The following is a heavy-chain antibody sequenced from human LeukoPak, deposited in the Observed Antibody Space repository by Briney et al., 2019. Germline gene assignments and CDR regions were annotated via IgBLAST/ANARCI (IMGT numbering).Heavy chain of an antibody. V-gene: IGHV1-2*06. Sequence: GASVKVSCKASGYTFTGYYMHWVRQAPGQGLEWMRRINPNSGGTNYAQKFQGRVTMTRDTSISTAYMELSRLRSDDTAVYYCARAEDYSSSWYAYWGQGTLVTVSS. D-gene: IGHD6-13*01. CDR3: ARAEDYSSSWYAY. CDR1: GYTFTGYY. J-gene: IGHJ4*02. CDR2: INPNSGGT.